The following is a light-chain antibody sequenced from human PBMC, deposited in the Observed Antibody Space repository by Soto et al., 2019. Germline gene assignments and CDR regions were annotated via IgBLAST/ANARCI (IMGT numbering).Light chain of an antibody. CDR2: EAT. CDR3: SLYASTNTFM. V-gene: IGLV2-23*02. CDR1: SSDIGRYNL. J-gene: IGLJ3*02. Sequence: QSVLTQPASVSGSPGQSITISSTGTSSDIGRYNLVSWYQQHPGKPPKLMIYEATKRPSGVSNRFSGSKSGNTASLTISGLQAEDEADYYCSLYASTNTFMFGGGTKLTVL.